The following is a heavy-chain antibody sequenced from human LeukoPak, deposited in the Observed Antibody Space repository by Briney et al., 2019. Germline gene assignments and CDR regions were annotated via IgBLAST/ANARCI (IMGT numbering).Heavy chain of an antibody. CDR3: ARWGDGYNPPGGDY. Sequence: SETLSLTCSVSGGSIGSGGFYWSWIRQHPGKGLEWIGYIYYSGSTNYNPSLKSRVTISVDTSKNQFSLKLSSVTAADTAVYYCARWGDGYNPPGGDYWGQGTLVTVSS. D-gene: IGHD5-24*01. CDR2: IYYSGST. V-gene: IGHV4-61*08. CDR1: GGSIGSGGFY. J-gene: IGHJ4*02.